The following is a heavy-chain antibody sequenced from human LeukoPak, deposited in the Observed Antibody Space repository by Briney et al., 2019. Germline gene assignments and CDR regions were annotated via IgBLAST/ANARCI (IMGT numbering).Heavy chain of an antibody. J-gene: IGHJ4*02. D-gene: IGHD3-22*01. CDR3: AGLYDSSGYYYVGPLEY. V-gene: IGHV3-23*01. CDR2: ISGSGGST. CDR1: GFTFTSYG. Sequence: PGGSLRLSCAASGFTFTSYGMHWVRQAPGKGLEWVSAISGSGGSTYYADSVKGRFTISRDNSKNTLYLQMNSLRAEDTAVYYCAGLYDSSGYYYVGPLEYWGQGTLVTVSS.